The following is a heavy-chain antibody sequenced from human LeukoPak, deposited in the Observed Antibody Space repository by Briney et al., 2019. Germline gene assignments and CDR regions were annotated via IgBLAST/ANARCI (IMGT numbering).Heavy chain of an antibody. J-gene: IGHJ4*02. V-gene: IGHV3-21*01. Sequence: KSGGSLRLSCAASGFTFSSHSMNWVRQAPGKGLEWVSSISSSSSYIYYADSVKGRFTISRDNAKNSLYLQMNSLRAEDTAVYYCARVGCSSTSCLGVFDYWGQGTLVTVSS. CDR1: GFTFSSHS. CDR3: ARVGCSSTSCLGVFDY. CDR2: ISSSSSYI. D-gene: IGHD2-2*01.